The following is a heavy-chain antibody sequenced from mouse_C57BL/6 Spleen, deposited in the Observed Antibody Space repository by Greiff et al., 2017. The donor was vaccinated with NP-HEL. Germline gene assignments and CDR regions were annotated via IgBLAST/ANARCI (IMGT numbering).Heavy chain of an antibody. CDR3: ASGNTTVVAKGGMDY. J-gene: IGHJ4*01. D-gene: IGHD1-1*01. V-gene: IGHV1-76*01. CDR1: GYTFTDYY. Sequence: VQLQQSGAELVRPGASVKLSCKASGYTFTDYYINWVKQRPGQGLEWIARIYPGSGNTYYNEKFKGKATLTAEKSSSTAYMQLSSLTSEDSAVYVCASGNTTVVAKGGMDYWGKGTTVTVAS. CDR2: IYPGSGNT.